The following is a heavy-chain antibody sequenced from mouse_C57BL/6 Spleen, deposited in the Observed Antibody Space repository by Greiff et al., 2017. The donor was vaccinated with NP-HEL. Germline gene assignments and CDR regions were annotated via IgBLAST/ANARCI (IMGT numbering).Heavy chain of an antibody. CDR3: ARRVGLYAMDY. D-gene: IGHD4-1*01. V-gene: IGHV1-64*01. CDR2: IHPNSGST. J-gene: IGHJ4*01. CDR1: GYTFTSYW. Sequence: VQLQQPGAELVKPGASVKLSCKASGYTFTSYWMHWVKQRPGQGLEWIGMIHPNSGSTNYNEKFKSKATLTVDKSSSTAYMQLSSLTSEDSAVYYCARRVGLYAMDYWGQGTSVTVSS.